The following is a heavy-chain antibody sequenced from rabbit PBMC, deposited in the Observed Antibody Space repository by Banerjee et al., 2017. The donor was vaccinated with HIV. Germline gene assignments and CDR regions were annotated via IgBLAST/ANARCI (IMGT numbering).Heavy chain of an antibody. J-gene: IGHJ6*01. V-gene: IGHV1S45*01. D-gene: IGHD4-1*01. Sequence: QEQLEESGGGLVQPEGSLALTCKASGFTITSNYYMCWVRQAPGKGLEWIGCIYTGSNSDTYYASWAKGRFTISKTSSTTVTLQMTSLTAADTATYFCARDLAGAIGWNFGLWGQGTLVTVS. CDR1: GFTITSNYY. CDR3: ARDLAGAIGWNFGL. CDR2: IYTGSNSDT.